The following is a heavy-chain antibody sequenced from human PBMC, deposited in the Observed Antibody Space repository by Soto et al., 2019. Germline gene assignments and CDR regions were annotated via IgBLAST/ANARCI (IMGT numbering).Heavy chain of an antibody. CDR2: IYYSGST. D-gene: IGHD6-6*01. J-gene: IGHJ2*01. CDR1: GGSVSSGSYY. V-gene: IGHV4-61*01. Sequence: QVQLQESGSGLVKPSETLSLTCTVSGGSVSSGSYYWSWIRQPPGKGLEWIGYIYYSGSTNYNPSLKSRVTISVDTSKNQFSLKLSSVTAADTAVYYCARGIAARWYFDLWGRGTLVTVSS. CDR3: ARGIAARWYFDL.